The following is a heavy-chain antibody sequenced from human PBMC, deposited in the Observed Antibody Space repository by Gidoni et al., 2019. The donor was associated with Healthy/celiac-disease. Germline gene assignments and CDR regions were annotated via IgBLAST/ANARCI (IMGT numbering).Heavy chain of an antibody. Sequence: QVQLVQSGAEVKKPGASVKVSCNASGYTFTSYYMHWVRQAPGHGLEWMGIINPSGGSTSYAQKFQGRVTMTRDTSTSTVYMELSSLRSEDTAVYYCARDERIGVVPAAGPGGWFDPWGQGTLVTVSS. CDR1: GYTFTSYY. V-gene: IGHV1-46*01. CDR3: ARDERIGVVPAAGPGGWFDP. J-gene: IGHJ5*02. CDR2: INPSGGST. D-gene: IGHD2-2*01.